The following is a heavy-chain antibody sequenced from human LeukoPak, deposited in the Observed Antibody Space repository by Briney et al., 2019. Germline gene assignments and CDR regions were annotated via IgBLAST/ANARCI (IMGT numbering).Heavy chain of an antibody. D-gene: IGHD6-19*01. CDR3: ARDKGASGWYGDY. V-gene: IGHV3-33*08. CDR1: GFIFSNAW. Sequence: GGSLRLSCAASGFIFSNAWMSWVRQAPGKGLEWVAIIWYDGSNQYYADSVKGRFTISKDNSKNTLYLQMNSLRVEDTAIYYCARDKGASGWYGDYWGQGTLVTVSS. J-gene: IGHJ4*02. CDR2: IWYDGSNQ.